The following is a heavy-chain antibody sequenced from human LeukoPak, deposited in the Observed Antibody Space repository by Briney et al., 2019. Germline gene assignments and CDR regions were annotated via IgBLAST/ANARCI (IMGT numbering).Heavy chain of an antibody. V-gene: IGHV3-20*04. D-gene: IGHD2/OR15-2a*01. CDR3: ARSGIEMRSWFDP. J-gene: IGHJ5*02. Sequence: GGTLRLSCVASGFTFSSYAMNWVRQAPGKGLEWVSGINWNGGSTGYADSVKGRFTISRDNAKNSLYLQMNSLRAEDTALYYCARSGIEMRSWFDPWGQGTLVTVSS. CDR1: GFTFSSYA. CDR2: INWNGGST.